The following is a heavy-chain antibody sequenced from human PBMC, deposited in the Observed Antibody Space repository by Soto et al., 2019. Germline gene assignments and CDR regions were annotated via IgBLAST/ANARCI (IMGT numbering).Heavy chain of an antibody. CDR1: GGSISSGGYY. J-gene: IGHJ4*02. D-gene: IGHD3-22*01. CDR3: PRDCPSYDSSGYYFDY. V-gene: IGHV4-31*03. CDR2: IYYSGST. Sequence: SETLSLTCTVSGGSISSGGYYWSWIRQHPGKGLEWIGYIYYSGSTYYNPSLKSRVTISVDTSKNQFSLKLSSVTAADTAVYYCPRDCPSYDSSGYYFDYWGQGTLVTVSS.